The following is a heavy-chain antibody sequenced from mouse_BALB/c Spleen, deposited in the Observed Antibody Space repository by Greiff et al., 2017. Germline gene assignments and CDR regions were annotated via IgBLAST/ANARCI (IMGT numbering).Heavy chain of an antibody. CDR2: INPYNGGT. CDR1: GYSFTGYT. D-gene: IGHD1-1*01. J-gene: IGHJ4*01. V-gene: IGHV1-18*01. Sequence: QLQQSGPELVKPGASMKISCKASGYSFTGYTMNWVKQSHGKNLEWIGLINPYNGGTSYNQKFKGKATLTVDKSSSTAYMELLSLTSEDSAVYYCAIITTVVAPHYYAMDYWGQGTSVTVSS. CDR3: AIITTVVAPHYYAMDY.